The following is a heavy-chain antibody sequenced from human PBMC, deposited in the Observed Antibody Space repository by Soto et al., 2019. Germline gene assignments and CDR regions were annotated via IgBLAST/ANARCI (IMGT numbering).Heavy chain of an antibody. CDR1: GVSISSYY. D-gene: IGHD6-13*01. CDR2: IYYTGST. CDR3: ARGTSSWSWKFDY. J-gene: IGHJ4*02. V-gene: IGHV4-59*01. Sequence: PSETLSLTCTVSGVSISSYYWSSIRQPPGKGLEWIGYIYYTGSTNYNPSLKSRVTISVDTSKNQFSLRLTSVTAADTAVYYCARGTSSWSWKFDYWGQGILVTVSS.